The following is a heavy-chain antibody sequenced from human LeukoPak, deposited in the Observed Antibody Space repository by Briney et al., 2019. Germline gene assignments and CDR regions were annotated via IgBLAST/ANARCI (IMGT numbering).Heavy chain of an antibody. CDR1: GYTFTSYG. D-gene: IGHD3-10*01. CDR2: ISAYNGNT. V-gene: IGHV1-18*04. J-gene: IGHJ4*02. CDR3: ARSGAWFGEADTDY. Sequence: ASVKVSCKASGYTFTSYGISGVRQAPGQGLKGMGWISAYNGNTNYAQKLQGRVTMTTDTSTSTAYMELRSLRSDDTAVYYCARSGAWFGEADTDYWGQGTLVTVSS.